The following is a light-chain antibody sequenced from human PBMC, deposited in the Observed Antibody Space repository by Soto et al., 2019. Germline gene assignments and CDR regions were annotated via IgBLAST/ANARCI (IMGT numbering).Light chain of an antibody. CDR2: EVS. J-gene: IGLJ2*01. Sequence: QSVLTQPASASGSPGQSITISCTGTSSDVGGYNYVSWYQQHPGKATKLMIYEVSNRPSGVSNRFSGSKSGNPASLTISGIQAEDEADYYCTSYTSSSTDADVVFGGGTQLTVL. CDR1: SSDVGGYNY. CDR3: TSYTSSSTDADVV. V-gene: IGLV2-14*01.